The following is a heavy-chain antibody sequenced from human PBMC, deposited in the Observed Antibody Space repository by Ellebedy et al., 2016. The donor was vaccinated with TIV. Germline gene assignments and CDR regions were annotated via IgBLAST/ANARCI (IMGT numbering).Heavy chain of an antibody. Sequence: AASVKVSCKASGGTFSSYAINWVRQAPGQGLEWMGRIIPILGIANYAQKFQDRVTIPADKSTSTAYMELSSLRFEDTAVYYCARHYDFWSGYKVYYYNGMDVWGQGTTVTVSS. CDR3: ARHYDFWSGYKVYYYNGMDV. V-gene: IGHV1-69*04. D-gene: IGHD3-3*01. CDR2: IIPILGIA. CDR1: GGTFSSYA. J-gene: IGHJ6*02.